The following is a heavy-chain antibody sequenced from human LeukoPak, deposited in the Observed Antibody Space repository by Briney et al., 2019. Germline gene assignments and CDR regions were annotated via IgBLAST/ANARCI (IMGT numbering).Heavy chain of an antibody. CDR2: FDPEDGET. J-gene: IGHJ6*02. CDR1: GYTLTELS. Sequence: ASVKVSCKVSGYTLTELSMHWVRQAPGKGLEWMGGFDPEDGETIYAQKFQGRVTMTEDTSTDTAYMELSRLRSDDTAVYYCAVVPAATHYYYYGMDVWGQGTTVTVSS. V-gene: IGHV1-24*01. D-gene: IGHD2-2*01. CDR3: AVVPAATHYYYYGMDV.